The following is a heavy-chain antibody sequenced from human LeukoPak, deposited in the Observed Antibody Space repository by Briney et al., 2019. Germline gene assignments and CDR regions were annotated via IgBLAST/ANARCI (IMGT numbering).Heavy chain of an antibody. CDR1: GFTFSSYS. D-gene: IGHD6-19*01. CDR2: ISSSSSYI. Sequence: GGSLRLSCAASGFTFSSYSMNWVRQAPGKGLEWVSSISSSSSYIYYADSVKGRFTISRDNAKNSLYLQMNSLRAEDTAVYYCARDQYSSGWYNWFDPWGQGTLVTVSS. CDR3: ARDQYSSGWYNWFDP. J-gene: IGHJ5*02. V-gene: IGHV3-21*01.